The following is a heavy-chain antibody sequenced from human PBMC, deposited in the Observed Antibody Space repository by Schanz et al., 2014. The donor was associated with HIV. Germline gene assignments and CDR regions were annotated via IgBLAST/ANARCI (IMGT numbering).Heavy chain of an antibody. Sequence: VQLVDSGGGLVKPGGSLRLSCAASGFTFNSYAMNALSWVRQAPGRGLEWVSDIRGGAGGTYYADSVKGRFTISRDNSKSTLYLQMNRLRAEDTAVYYCVGHGSSSSWGLGTLVTVSS. CDR2: IRGGAGGT. J-gene: IGHJ5*02. CDR3: VGHGSSSS. CDR1: GFTFNSYA. V-gene: IGHV3-23*04. D-gene: IGHD6-6*01.